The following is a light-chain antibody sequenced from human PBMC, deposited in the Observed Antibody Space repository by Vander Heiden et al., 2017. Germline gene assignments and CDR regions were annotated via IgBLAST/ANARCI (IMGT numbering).Light chain of an antibody. CDR3: NSRDSSDDHGM. CDR2: GEN. V-gene: IGLV3-19*01. J-gene: IGLJ3*02. Sequence: SSELTQDPAVSVALGQTVRITCQGDSLRTYYVSWYQQKPGQAPLLVILGENNRPSGIPARFSGSTSENTSSLAIAGAQAEDEADDDCNSRDSSDDHGMFGGGTKLTVL. CDR1: SLRTYY.